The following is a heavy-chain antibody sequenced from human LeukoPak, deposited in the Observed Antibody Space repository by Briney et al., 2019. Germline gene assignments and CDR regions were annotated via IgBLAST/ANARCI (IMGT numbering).Heavy chain of an antibody. J-gene: IGHJ4*02. CDR2: ISSSSSYI. CDR1: GFTFSSYS. Sequence: GGSLRLSCAASGFTFSSYSMNWVRQAPGKGLEWVSFISSSSSYIYYADSVKGRFTISRGNAKNSLYLQMNSLRAEDTAVYYCARYSSGSFDYWGQGTLVTVSS. V-gene: IGHV3-21*01. D-gene: IGHD1-26*01. CDR3: ARYSSGSFDY.